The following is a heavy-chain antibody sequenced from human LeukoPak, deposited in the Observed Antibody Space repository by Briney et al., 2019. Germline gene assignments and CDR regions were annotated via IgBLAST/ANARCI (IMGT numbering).Heavy chain of an antibody. D-gene: IGHD5-18*01. CDR3: AKSAIRLPALDY. J-gene: IGHJ4*02. CDR1: GFTFSSYS. Sequence: PGGSLRLSCAASGFTFSSYSMNWVRQAPGKGLEWVSAISGSGGSTYYADSVKGRFTISRDNSKNTLYLQMNSLRAEDTAVYYCAKSAIRLPALDYWGQGTLVTVSS. V-gene: IGHV3-23*01. CDR2: ISGSGGST.